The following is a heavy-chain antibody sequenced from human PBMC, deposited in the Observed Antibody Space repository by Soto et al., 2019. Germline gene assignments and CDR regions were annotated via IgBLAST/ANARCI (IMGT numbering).Heavy chain of an antibody. V-gene: IGHV4-34*01. Sequence: PSETLSLTCAVYGGSFSGYYWSWIRQPPGKGLEWIGEINHSGSTNYNPSLKSRVTISVDTSKNQFSLKLSSVTAADTAVYYCARGGDGYNFVSGPDYWG. CDR3: ARGGDGYNFVSGPDY. J-gene: IGHJ4*01. D-gene: IGHD5-12*01. CDR2: INHSGST. CDR1: GGSFSGYY.